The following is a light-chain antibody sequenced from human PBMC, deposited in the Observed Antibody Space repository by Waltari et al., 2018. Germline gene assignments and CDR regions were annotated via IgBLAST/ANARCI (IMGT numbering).Light chain of an antibody. J-gene: IGLJ3*02. V-gene: IGLV2-23*01. CDR1: SSDVGTYNF. CDR2: EGN. Sequence: QSALTQPASVSGSPGQSITISCTGTSSDVGTYNFSSWYQQNTGKAPKLMIYEGNNRTSGVVNRFSGSKAGNTASLTISGLQAEDEADYYCYSYAGSGTWVFGGGTKLTVL. CDR3: YSYAGSGTWV.